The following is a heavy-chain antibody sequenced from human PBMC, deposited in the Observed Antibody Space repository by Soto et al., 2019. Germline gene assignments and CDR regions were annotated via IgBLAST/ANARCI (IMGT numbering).Heavy chain of an antibody. D-gene: IGHD3-10*01. CDR2: IYYSGST. V-gene: IGHV4-31*03. J-gene: IGHJ4*02. CDR1: GGPISSGGYY. CDR3: ARAPTATMVRGDLGYFDY. Sequence: PSETLSLTCTVSGGPISSGGYYWSWIRQHPGKGLEWIGYIYYSGSTYYNPSLKSRVTISVDTSKNQFSLKLSSVTAADTAVYYCARAPTATMVRGDLGYFDYWGQGTLVTVSS.